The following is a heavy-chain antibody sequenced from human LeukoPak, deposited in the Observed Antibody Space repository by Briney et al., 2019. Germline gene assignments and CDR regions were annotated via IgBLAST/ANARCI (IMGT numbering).Heavy chain of an antibody. Sequence: GGSLRLSCAASGFTFSSYAMSWVRQAPGKGLEWVSAISGSGGSTYYADSVKGRFTISRDNSKNTLYLQMNSLRAEDTALYYCAKTDTAMVKGYFDYWGQGTLVTVSS. V-gene: IGHV3-23*01. CDR3: AKTDTAMVKGYFDY. CDR2: ISGSGGST. D-gene: IGHD5-18*01. J-gene: IGHJ4*02. CDR1: GFTFSSYA.